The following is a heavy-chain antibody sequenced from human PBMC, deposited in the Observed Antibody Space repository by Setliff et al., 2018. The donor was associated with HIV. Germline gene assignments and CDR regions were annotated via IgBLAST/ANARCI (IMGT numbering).Heavy chain of an antibody. CDR2: IYYSGNT. Sequence: SETLSLTCTVSGGSISSSSYYWGWIRQPPGKGLEWIGTIYYSGNTYYNPSLKSRVTISVDTSKNQISLKLSSVTAADTAVYYCAGHLPPYSGNFDYWGHGTLVTVSS. D-gene: IGHD1-26*01. J-gene: IGHJ4*01. V-gene: IGHV4-39*01. CDR1: GGSISSSSYY. CDR3: AGHLPPYSGNFDY.